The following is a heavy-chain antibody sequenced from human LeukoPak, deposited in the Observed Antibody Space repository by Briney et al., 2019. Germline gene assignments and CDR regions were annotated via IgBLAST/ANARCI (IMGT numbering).Heavy chain of an antibody. J-gene: IGHJ6*02. CDR2: ISYDGSNK. CDR3: AREFWSGPTTNYGMDV. V-gene: IGHV3-30*04. CDR1: GFTFSDYA. Sequence: PGRSLRLSCAASGFTFSDYAMHWVRQAPGKGLEWVAVISYDGSNKYYADSVKGRFTISRDNSKNTLYLQMNSLRAEDTAVYYCAREFWSGPTTNYGMDVWGQGTTVTVSS. D-gene: IGHD3-3*01.